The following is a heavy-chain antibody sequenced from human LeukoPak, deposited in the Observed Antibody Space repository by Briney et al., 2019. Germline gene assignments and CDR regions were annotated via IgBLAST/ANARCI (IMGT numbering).Heavy chain of an antibody. Sequence: GASVKVSCKASGGTXSSYAISWVRQAPGQGLEWMGGIIPIFGTANYAQKFQGRVTITADESTSTAYMELSSLRSDDTAVYYCARGLGGSGSYFLTFDYWGQGTLVTVSS. V-gene: IGHV1-69*13. CDR1: GGTXSSYA. J-gene: IGHJ4*02. CDR3: ARGLGGSGSYFLTFDY. D-gene: IGHD1-26*01. CDR2: IIPIFGTA.